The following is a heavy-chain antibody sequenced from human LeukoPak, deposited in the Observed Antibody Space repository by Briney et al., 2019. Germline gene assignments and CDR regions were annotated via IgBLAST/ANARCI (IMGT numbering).Heavy chain of an antibody. Sequence: ASVKVSCKASGYSFTSYAMNWVRQAPGQGLEWMGWINTNTGNPTYAQGFTGRFVFSLDTSVSTAYLQISSLKAEDTVVYYCARGAHDFWSGLPSNWFDPWGQGTLVTVSS. CDR3: ARGAHDFWSGLPSNWFDP. V-gene: IGHV7-4-1*02. D-gene: IGHD3-3*01. J-gene: IGHJ5*02. CDR1: GYSFTSYA. CDR2: INTNTGNP.